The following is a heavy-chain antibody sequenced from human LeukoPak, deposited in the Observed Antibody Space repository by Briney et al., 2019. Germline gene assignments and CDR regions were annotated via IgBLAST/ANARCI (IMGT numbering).Heavy chain of an antibody. V-gene: IGHV3-30*18. Sequence: GRSLRLSCAASGFGFIFSSYGMHWVRQAPGKGLEWVAVISYDGSNEYYADSVKGRFTISRDNSQNTLYLQMNSLRAEDTAVYYCAKGVTTVVNGDAFDIWGQGTMVTVSS. CDR1: GFGFIFSSYG. CDR2: ISYDGSNE. J-gene: IGHJ3*02. D-gene: IGHD4-23*01. CDR3: AKGVTTVVNGDAFDI.